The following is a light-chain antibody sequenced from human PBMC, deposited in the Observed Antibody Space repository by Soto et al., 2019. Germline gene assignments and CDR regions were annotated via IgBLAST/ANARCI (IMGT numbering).Light chain of an antibody. CDR3: QQYNYWPLT. Sequence: EIVMTQSPATLSVSPGERVTLSCRASQSVSIYLAWYQQRPGQAPRPLIYGASTRATGIPARFSASGSGTELTLTINSLRSEDFAVYYCQQYNYWPLTFGGGTRVEI. J-gene: IGKJ4*01. CDR2: GAS. CDR1: QSVSIY. V-gene: IGKV3-15*01.